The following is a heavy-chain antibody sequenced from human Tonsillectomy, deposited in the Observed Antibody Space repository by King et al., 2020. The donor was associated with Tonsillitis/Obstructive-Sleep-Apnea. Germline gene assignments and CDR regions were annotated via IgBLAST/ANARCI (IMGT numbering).Heavy chain of an antibody. D-gene: IGHD3-16*01. J-gene: IGHJ4*02. Sequence: VQLVESGGGVVQPGRSLRLSCAASGFTFSSYAMHWVRQAPGKGLEWVAVISYDGSNKYYADSVKGRFTISRDNSKNTLYLQMYSLRAEDTAVYYCARDRGGEAHFDYWGQGTLVTVSS. CDR3: ARDRGGEAHFDY. CDR2: ISYDGSNK. V-gene: IGHV3-30*04. CDR1: GFTFSSYA.